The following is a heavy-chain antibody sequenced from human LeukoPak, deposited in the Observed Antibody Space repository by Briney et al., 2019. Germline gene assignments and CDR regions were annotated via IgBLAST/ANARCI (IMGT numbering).Heavy chain of an antibody. Sequence: GGSLRLSCAASGFTFSSYWMSWVRQAPGKGLEWVANIKQDGSEKYYVDSVKGRFTISRDNAKNSLYLQMNSLRAEDTALYYCAKDGLRDWALDYWGQGTLVTVSS. CDR3: AKDGLRDWALDY. D-gene: IGHD2-21*02. V-gene: IGHV3-7*03. J-gene: IGHJ4*02. CDR2: IKQDGSEK. CDR1: GFTFSSYW.